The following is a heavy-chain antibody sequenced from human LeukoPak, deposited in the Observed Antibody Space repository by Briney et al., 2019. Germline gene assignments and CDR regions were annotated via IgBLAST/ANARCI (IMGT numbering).Heavy chain of an antibody. V-gene: IGHV1-24*01. CDR3: ATTPPLDSSGYLGF. CDR2: FDPEDGEK. D-gene: IGHD3-22*01. J-gene: IGHJ4*02. CDR1: GYTLTELS. Sequence: ASVKVSCKVSGYTLTELSMHWVRQAPGKGLEWMGGFDPEDGEKIYAQKFQGRVTMAEDTSTDTAYMELSSLGSEDTAVYYCATTPPLDSSGYLGFWGQGTLVTVSS.